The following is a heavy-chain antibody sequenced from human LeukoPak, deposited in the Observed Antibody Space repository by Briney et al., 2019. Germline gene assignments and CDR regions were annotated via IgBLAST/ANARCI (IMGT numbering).Heavy chain of an antibody. CDR2: ISSSSRYI. V-gene: IGHV3-21*01. CDR3: ARDVHGTYGVDV. J-gene: IGHJ6*02. Sequence: GGSLRLSCAASGFTFSSYSMNWVRQAPGKGLEWVSSISSSSRYIYFADSVKGRFAISRDNAKNSLYLQMNSLRAEDTAVYYCARDVHGTYGVDVWGQGTTVTVSS. CDR1: GFTFSSYS.